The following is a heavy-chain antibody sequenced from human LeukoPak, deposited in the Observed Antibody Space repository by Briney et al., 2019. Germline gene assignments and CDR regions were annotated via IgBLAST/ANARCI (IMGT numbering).Heavy chain of an antibody. CDR1: GLTFSSHA. CDR2: IVSNGGNT. D-gene: IGHD3-3*01. Sequence: GSLRLSCAASGLTFSSHAMHWVRQAPGGGLEYVSAIVSNGGNTYYADSVRGRFTISRDNSKDTVYLQMGGLRPEDTAVYYCARGGYYAASDIWGQGALVTVSS. J-gene: IGHJ4*02. CDR3: ARGGYYAASDI. V-gene: IGHV3-64*02.